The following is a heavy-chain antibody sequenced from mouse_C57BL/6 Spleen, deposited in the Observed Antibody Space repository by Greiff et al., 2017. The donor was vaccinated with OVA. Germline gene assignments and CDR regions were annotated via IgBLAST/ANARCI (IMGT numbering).Heavy chain of an antibody. J-gene: IGHJ1*03. D-gene: IGHD4-1*01. CDR2: IDPSDSYT. CDR1: GYTFTSYW. CDR3: ARRGSSWGWVYWYFDV. Sequence: QVQLQQPGAELVMPGASVKLSCKASGYTFTSYWMHWVKQRPGQGLEWIGEIDPSDSYTNYNQKFKGKSPLTVDKSSSTAYMQLSSLTSEDSAVYYCARRGSSWGWVYWYFDVWGTGTTVTVSS. V-gene: IGHV1-69*01.